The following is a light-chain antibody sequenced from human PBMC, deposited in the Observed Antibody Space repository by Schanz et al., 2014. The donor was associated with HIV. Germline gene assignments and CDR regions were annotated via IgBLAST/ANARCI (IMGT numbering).Light chain of an antibody. CDR3: SSCTTSNTLV. CDR2: EVS. Sequence: QSALTQPASVSGSPGQSITISCTGTSSDVGSYNLVSWYQQHPGKAPKLMIYEVSKRPSGVSNRFSGSKSGNTASLTISGLQAEDEADYYCSSCTTSNTLVFGGGTKVTVL. CDR1: SSDVGSYNL. J-gene: IGLJ3*02. V-gene: IGLV2-14*02.